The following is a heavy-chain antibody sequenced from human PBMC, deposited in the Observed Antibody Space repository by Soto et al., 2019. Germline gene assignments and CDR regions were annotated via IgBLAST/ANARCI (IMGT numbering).Heavy chain of an antibody. CDR2: IIPIFGTA. CDR1: GGTFCSYA. D-gene: IGHD2-2*01. Sequence: SVKVSCKASGGTFCSYAISCVRQAPGQGLEWMGGIIPIFGTANYAQKFQDRVTITADESTSKAYMELSSLRSEDTAVYYCARGTSPYAGAYYFDYWGQGTLVTVSS. J-gene: IGHJ4*02. CDR3: ARGTSPYAGAYYFDY. V-gene: IGHV1-69*13.